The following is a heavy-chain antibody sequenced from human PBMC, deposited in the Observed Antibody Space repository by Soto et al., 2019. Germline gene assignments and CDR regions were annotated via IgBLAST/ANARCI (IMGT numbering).Heavy chain of an antibody. CDR3: ARRRPTGYYNY. CDR1: GFPFSDYY. V-gene: IGHV3-11*05. CDR2: IGSSSSYT. D-gene: IGHD3-9*01. J-gene: IGHJ4*01. Sequence: QVQLVESGGDLVKPGGSLRLSCAASGFPFSDYYMSWIRQAPGKGLEWVSSIGSSSSYTNYADSVKGRFTISRDNAKNSFYLQMNSLRAEETAVYYCARRRPTGYYNYWGHGTLVTVSA.